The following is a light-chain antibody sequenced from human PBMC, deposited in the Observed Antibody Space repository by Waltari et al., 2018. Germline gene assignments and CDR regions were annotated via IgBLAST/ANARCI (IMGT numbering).Light chain of an antibody. V-gene: IGLV2-14*01. CDR3: ASYTSGSTHVA. CDR1: SSDIGAYHY. J-gene: IGLJ2*01. Sequence: QSALTQPASVSGSPGQSITISCTGTSSDIGAYHYVSWYQQFPGKAPKLIIYDVSKRPSRVSNRFSGSKSGDSASLTISGLQVDDEAHYHCASYTSGSTHVAFGGGTQVTVL. CDR2: DVS.